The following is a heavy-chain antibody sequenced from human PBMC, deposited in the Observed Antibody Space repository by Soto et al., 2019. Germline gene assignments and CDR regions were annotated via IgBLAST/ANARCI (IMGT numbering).Heavy chain of an antibody. CDR2: IRFDGSNI. D-gene: IGHD1-26*01. V-gene: IGHV3-33*08. CDR1: GFTFSSYG. CDR3: ARDGVGSTAYFGYFDY. J-gene: IGHJ4*02. Sequence: GGSLRLSCAASGFTFSSYGMHWVRQAPGKGLEWVAVIRFDGSNIYYADSVKGRFTISRDNARNMLYLQMNSLRAEDTAVYYCARDGVGSTAYFGYFDYWGLGTLVTVSS.